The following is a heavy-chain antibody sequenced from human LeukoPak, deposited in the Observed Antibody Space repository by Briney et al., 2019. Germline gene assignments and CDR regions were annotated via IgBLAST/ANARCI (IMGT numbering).Heavy chain of an antibody. V-gene: IGHV3-30-3*01. D-gene: IGHD1-26*01. CDR2: MSYDGSSK. Sequence: GGSLRLSCAASGFTFSTYVMYWVRQAPGKGLEWVAVMSYDGSSKYYADSVKGRFTVSRDNSKNTLYLQMNSLRAEDTAVYYCARVAEWDLTIYYFDYWGQGTLVTVPS. CDR1: GFTFSTYV. J-gene: IGHJ4*02. CDR3: ARVAEWDLTIYYFDY.